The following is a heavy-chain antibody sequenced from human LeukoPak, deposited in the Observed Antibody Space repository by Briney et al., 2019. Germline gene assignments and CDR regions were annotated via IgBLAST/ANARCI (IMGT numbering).Heavy chain of an antibody. Sequence: SGPTLVNPTQTLTLTCTFSGFSLSTSGVGVGWIRQPPGKALEWLALIYWNDDKRYSPSLKSRLTITKDTSKNQVVLTMTNMDPVDTATYYCAHRAGTSGPDHYYYYYMDVWGKGTTVTVSS. V-gene: IGHV2-5*01. CDR3: AHRAGTSGPDHYYYYYMDV. CDR2: IYWNDDK. CDR1: GFSLSTSGVG. J-gene: IGHJ6*03. D-gene: IGHD1-1*01.